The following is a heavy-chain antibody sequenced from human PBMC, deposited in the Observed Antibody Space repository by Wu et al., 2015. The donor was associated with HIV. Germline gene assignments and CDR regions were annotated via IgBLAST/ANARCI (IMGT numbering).Heavy chain of an antibody. CDR3: ARGTAIAAAGTVDY. J-gene: IGHJ4*02. Sequence: VQYVEREGEGTTRGRRVKVRPARTFWLHFTSYGISWVRQAPGQGLEWMGWISAYNGNTNYAQKLQGRVTMTTDTSTSTAYMELRSLRSDDTAVYYCARGTAIAAAGTVDYWGQGTLVTVSS. D-gene: IGHD6-13*01. CDR1: LHFTSYG. CDR2: ISAYNGNT. V-gene: IGHV1-18*01.